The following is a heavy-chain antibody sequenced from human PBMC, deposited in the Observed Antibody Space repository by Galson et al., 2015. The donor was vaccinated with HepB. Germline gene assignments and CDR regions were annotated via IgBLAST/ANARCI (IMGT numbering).Heavy chain of an antibody. J-gene: IGHJ4*02. D-gene: IGHD3-3*01. CDR2: ISSSSSTI. CDR3: ARAPFWSGPRDDTTDY. Sequence: SLRLSCAASGFAFSSYSMNWVRQAPGKGLEWVSYISSSSSTIYYADSVKGRFTISRDNAKNSLYLQMNSLRAEDTAVYYCARAPFWSGPRDDTTDYWGQGTLVTVSS. V-gene: IGHV3-48*01. CDR1: GFAFSSYS.